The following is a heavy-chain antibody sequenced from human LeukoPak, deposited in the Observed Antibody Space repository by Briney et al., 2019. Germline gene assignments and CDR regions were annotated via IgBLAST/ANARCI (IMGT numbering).Heavy chain of an antibody. V-gene: IGHV3-7*01. CDR2: IKQDGIEK. Sequence: PGGSLRLSCAASGFTLSNHWMIWVRQAPGKGLECVANIKQDGIEKYYLDSVKGRFTISRDNSKNTLYLQMNSLRAEDTAVYYCAKGAHRYCSSTSCYDDAFDIWGQGTMVTVSS. CDR3: AKGAHRYCSSTSCYDDAFDI. CDR1: GFTLSNHW. J-gene: IGHJ3*02. D-gene: IGHD2-2*01.